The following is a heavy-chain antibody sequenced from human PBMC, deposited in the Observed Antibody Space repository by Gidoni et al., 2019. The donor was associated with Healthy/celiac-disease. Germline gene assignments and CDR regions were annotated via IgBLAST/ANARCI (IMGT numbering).Heavy chain of an antibody. Sequence: EVQLVESGGGLVKPGGSLRLSCAASGFTFSNAWMRWVRQAPGKGLEWVGRIKSKTDGGTTDYAAPVKGRFTISRDDSKNTLYLQMNSLKTEDTAVYYCTTPTTAEQGVYYYYGMDVWGQGTTVTVSS. CDR3: TTPTTAEQGVYYYYGMDV. V-gene: IGHV3-15*01. CDR2: IKSKTDGGTT. CDR1: GFTFSNAW. J-gene: IGHJ6*02. D-gene: IGHD4-17*01.